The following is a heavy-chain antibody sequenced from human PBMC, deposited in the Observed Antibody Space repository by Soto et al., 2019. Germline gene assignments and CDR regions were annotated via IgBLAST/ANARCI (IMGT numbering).Heavy chain of an antibody. CDR3: AHCSGGSCYSDGFDI. D-gene: IGHD2-15*01. CDR1: GFTFSSYS. J-gene: IGHJ3*02. V-gene: IGHV3-23*01. CDR2: ISRSSDNI. Sequence: EVQLLESGGGLVQPGGSLRLSCAASGFTFSSYSMIWVRQAPGKGLEWVSAISRSSDNILYADSVKGRFTISRDNSKNTLYLKMNSLRAEDTAVYYCAHCSGGSCYSDGFDIWGQGTMVTVSS.